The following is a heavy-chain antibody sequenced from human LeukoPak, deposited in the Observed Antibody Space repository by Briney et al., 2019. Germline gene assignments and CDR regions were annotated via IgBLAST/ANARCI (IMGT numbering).Heavy chain of an antibody. J-gene: IGHJ3*02. CDR1: GFTFSGNY. V-gene: IGHV3-53*01. D-gene: IGHD2-2*01. CDR2: LYSGGSR. CDR3: ARVGVVPAAIPDGFDI. Sequence: PGGSLNLSCAASGFTFSGNYMSWVRQAPGKGLEWVSVLYSGGSRNYADSVKGRFTISRDNSKNTLYLQMNSLTAEDTAVYYCARVGVVPAAIPDGFDIWGQGTMVTVSS.